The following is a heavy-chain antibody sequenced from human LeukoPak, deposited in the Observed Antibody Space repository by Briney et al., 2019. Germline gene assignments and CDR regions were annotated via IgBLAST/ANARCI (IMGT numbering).Heavy chain of an antibody. CDR1: GFTFSSYA. CDR2: ISGSGGST. D-gene: IGHD6-13*01. CDR3: AKTLGSYIAAAAKGGFDY. V-gene: IGHV3-23*01. J-gene: IGHJ4*02. Sequence: QAGGSLRLSCAASGFTFSSYAMSWVRQAPGKGLEWVSAISGSGGSTYYADSVKGRFTISRDNSKNTLYLQMNSLRAEDTAVYYCAKTLGSYIAAAAKGGFDYWGQGTLVTVSS.